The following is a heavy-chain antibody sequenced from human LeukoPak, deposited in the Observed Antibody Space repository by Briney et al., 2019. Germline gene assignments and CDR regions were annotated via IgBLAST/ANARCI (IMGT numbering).Heavy chain of an antibody. V-gene: IGHV1-2*02. CDR1: GYTFTGYY. D-gene: IGHD3-10*01. CDR3: ARPHMVRGTYDAFDI. Sequence: EASVKVSCKASGYTFTGYYMHWVRQAPGQGLEWMGWINPNSGGTNYAQKFQGRVTMTRDTSISTAYMELSRLRSDDTAVYYCARPHMVRGTYDAFDIWGQGTMVTVSS. J-gene: IGHJ3*02. CDR2: INPNSGGT.